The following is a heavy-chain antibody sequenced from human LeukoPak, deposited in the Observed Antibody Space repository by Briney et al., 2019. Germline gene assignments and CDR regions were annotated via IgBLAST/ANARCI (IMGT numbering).Heavy chain of an antibody. V-gene: IGHV1-2*02. CDR3: ARGEGGATAEIDY. Sequence: ASVKVSCKASGYTFTSYDINWVRQAPGQGLEWMGWINPNSGGTNYAQKFQGRVTMTRDTSISTAYMELSRLRSDDTAVYYCARGEGGATAEIDYWGQGTLVTVSS. J-gene: IGHJ4*02. CDR2: INPNSGGT. D-gene: IGHD1-26*01. CDR1: GYTFTSYD.